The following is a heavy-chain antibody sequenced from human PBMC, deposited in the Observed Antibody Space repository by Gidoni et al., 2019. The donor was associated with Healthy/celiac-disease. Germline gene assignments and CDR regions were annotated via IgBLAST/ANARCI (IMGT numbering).Heavy chain of an antibody. CDR1: GGPISSYY. D-gene: IGHD3-22*01. V-gene: IGHV4-59*01. J-gene: IGHJ3*02. CDR2: IYYSGST. CDR3: ARGYYDSSGYLSHDAFDI. Sequence: QVQLQESGPGLVKPSETLSLTCPVSGGPISSYYWSWIRQPPGKGLEWIGYIYYSGSTNYNPYHKSRVTISVDTSKNQFSLKLSSVTAADTAVYYCARGYYDSSGYLSHDAFDIWGQGTMVTVSS.